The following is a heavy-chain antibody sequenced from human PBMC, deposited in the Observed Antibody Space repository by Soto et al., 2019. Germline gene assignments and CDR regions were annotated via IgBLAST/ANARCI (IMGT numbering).Heavy chain of an antibody. CDR3: ATIGSNYDFWSGYYGYYYYMDV. Sequence: ASVKVSCKASGYTFTSYDINWVRQATGQGLEWMGWMNPNSGNTGYAQKFQGRVTMTRNTSISTAYMELSSLRSEDTAVYYCATIGSNYDFWSGYYGYYYYMDVWGKGTTVTSP. D-gene: IGHD3-3*01. CDR2: MNPNSGNT. CDR1: GYTFTSYD. V-gene: IGHV1-8*01. J-gene: IGHJ6*03.